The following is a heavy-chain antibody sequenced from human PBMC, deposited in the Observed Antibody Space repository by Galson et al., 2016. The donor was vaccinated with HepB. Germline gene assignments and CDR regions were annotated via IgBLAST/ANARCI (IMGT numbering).Heavy chain of an antibody. CDR2: IKSDGSST. D-gene: IGHD3-3*01. J-gene: IGHJ6*02. CDR1: GFSFSTYW. CDR3: ARGAGGVVTTIYYYYGMDV. V-gene: IGHV3-74*01. Sequence: SLRLSCAASGFSFSTYWMHWVRQAPGKGLMWVSRIKSDGSSTTYADSVKGRFTISRDNAKNTLYLQMNSLRVEDTAVYYCARGAGGVVTTIYYYYGMDVWGQGTTVTVSS.